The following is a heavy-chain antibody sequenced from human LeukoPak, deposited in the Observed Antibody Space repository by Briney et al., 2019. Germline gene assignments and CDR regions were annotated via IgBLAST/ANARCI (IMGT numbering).Heavy chain of an antibody. CDR2: ISSSSSTI. CDR3: ARDAPFYGSANAFDI. D-gene: IGHD4-17*01. V-gene: IGHV3-48*04. Sequence: GGSLRLSCAASGFTFSSYSMNWVRQAPGKGLEWVSYISSSSSTIYYADSVKGRFTISRDNAKNSLYLQMNSLRAEDTAVYYCARDAPFYGSANAFDIWGQGTMVTVSS. J-gene: IGHJ3*02. CDR1: GFTFSSYS.